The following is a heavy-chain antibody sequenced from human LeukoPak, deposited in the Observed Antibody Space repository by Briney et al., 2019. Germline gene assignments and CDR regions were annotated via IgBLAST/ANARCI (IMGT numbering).Heavy chain of an antibody. Sequence: PSETLSLTCAVYGGSFSGHYWSWIRQPPGKGLEWIGSIYYSGSTYYNPSLKSRVTISVDTSKNQFSLKLSSVTAADTAVYYCARDRARTLRYFDWPNMDVWGKGTTVTVSS. D-gene: IGHD3-9*01. CDR3: ARDRARTLRYFDWPNMDV. CDR2: IYYSGST. CDR1: GGSFSGHY. J-gene: IGHJ6*03. V-gene: IGHV4-34*01.